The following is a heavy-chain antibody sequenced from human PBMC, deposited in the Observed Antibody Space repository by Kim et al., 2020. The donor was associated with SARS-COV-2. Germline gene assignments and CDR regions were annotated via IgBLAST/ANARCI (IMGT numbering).Heavy chain of an antibody. CDR2: IYNSGST. Sequence: SETLSLTCTVSGGSISSADYYWSWIRQHPGKGLEWIGYIYNSGSTYANPSLKSRVTISVDTSKNQFSLRLSSVAAAETAVYYGRRTVWRGYEDYMDVWG. D-gene: IGHD3-3*01. V-gene: IGHV4-30-4*02. J-gene: IGHJ6*03. CDR3: RRTVWRGYEDYMDV. CDR1: GGSISSADYY.